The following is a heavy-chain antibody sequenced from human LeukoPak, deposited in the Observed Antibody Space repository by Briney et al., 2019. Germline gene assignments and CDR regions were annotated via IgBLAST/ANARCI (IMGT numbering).Heavy chain of an antibody. V-gene: IGHV3-30*01. Sequence: GSNQYYADSVKGRFTISRDNSKNTLFLQMNSLRGEDTAMYYCARVHTVVTPFDSWGQGTLVTVSS. D-gene: IGHD4-23*01. J-gene: IGHJ4*02. CDR3: ARVHTVVTPFDS. CDR2: GSNQ.